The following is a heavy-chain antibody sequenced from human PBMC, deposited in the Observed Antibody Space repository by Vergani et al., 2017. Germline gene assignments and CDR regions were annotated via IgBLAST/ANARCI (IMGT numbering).Heavy chain of an antibody. CDR1: GGSMCGYY. V-gene: IGHV4-59*01. D-gene: IGHD3-10*01. CDR3: GRVADFYGLGSRLLDL. CDR2: MCHSGST. Sequence: QVRLQESGPGLVKPSETLSLTCSVSGGSMCGYYWSWIRQPPGKELEWIGDMCHSGSTNYNPSLGTGVTISGDTSKNQLSLKLNSVTAADTAVYYCGRVADFYGLGSRLLDLWGQGILVTVSS. J-gene: IGHJ5*02.